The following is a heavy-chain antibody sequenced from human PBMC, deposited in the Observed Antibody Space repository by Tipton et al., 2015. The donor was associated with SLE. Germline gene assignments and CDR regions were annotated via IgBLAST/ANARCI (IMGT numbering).Heavy chain of an antibody. D-gene: IGHD5-18*01. CDR2: ISSSGGTI. V-gene: IGHV3-48*03. Sequence: SLRLSCTVSGGSISSYEMNWVRQAPGKGLEWVSYISSSGGTIYYADSVKGRFTISRDNAKNSLYLQMNSLRAEDTAVYYCARDGRGGYSYGQDYWGQGTLVTVSS. CDR1: GGSISSYE. CDR3: ARDGRGGYSYGQDY. J-gene: IGHJ4*02.